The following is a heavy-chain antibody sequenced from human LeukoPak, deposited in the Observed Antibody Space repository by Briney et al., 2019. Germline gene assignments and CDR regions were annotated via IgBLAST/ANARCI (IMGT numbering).Heavy chain of an antibody. V-gene: IGHV4-39*07. CDR2: IYYSGST. D-gene: IGHD1-26*01. J-gene: IGHJ4*02. Sequence: SETLSLTCTVSGGSISSSSYYWGWIRQPPGKGLEWIGSIYYSGSTYYNPSLKSRVTISVDTSKNQFSLKLSSVTAADTAVYYCARETPFTVSGSYPFGRGVVDYWGQGTLVTVSS. CDR3: ARETPFTVSGSYPFGRGVVDY. CDR1: GGSISSSSYY.